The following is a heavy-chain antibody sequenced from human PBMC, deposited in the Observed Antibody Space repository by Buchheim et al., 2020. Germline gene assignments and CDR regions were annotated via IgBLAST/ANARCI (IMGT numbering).Heavy chain of an antibody. Sequence: QMQLQESGPGLVKPSETLSLTCTESGGTLSSNSYYWGWIRQPPGRGLEWIGSMYYSGENYYNQYLEMRVTLSGDTSQNQVSLRLSSVTAADTALYYCVRVYSSSPGVFYSYYYGMDVWGQGTT. J-gene: IGHJ6*02. CDR3: VRVYSSSPGVFYSYYYGMDV. CDR1: GGTLSSNSYY. D-gene: IGHD3-22*01. CDR2: MYYSGEN. V-gene: IGHV4-39*07.